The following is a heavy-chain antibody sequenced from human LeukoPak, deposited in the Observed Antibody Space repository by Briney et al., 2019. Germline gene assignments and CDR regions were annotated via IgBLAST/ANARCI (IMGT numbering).Heavy chain of an antibody. CDR3: ARALGLNDRQWLGYY. V-gene: IGHV1-2*02. Sequence: GASVKVSCKASGYTFTAYYIHWVRKAPEQGLEWMGWIYGNSGGTKYAQKFQGRVTMTRDTSISTAYMELSRLRSDDTAIYYCARALGLNDRQWLGYYWGQGTLVTVSS. J-gene: IGHJ4*02. D-gene: IGHD6-19*01. CDR2: IYGNSGGT. CDR1: GYTFTAYY.